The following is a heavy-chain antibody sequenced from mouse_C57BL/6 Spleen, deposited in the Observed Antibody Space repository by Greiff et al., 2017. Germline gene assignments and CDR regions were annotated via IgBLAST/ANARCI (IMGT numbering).Heavy chain of an antibody. CDR3: ARERDYDYGGGNYAMDD. D-gene: IGHD2-4*01. Sequence: EVKLLESGPGLVKPSQSLSLTCSVTGYSITSGYYWNWIRQFPGNKLEWMGYISYDGSNNYNPSLKNRISITRDTSKNQFFLKLNSVTTEDTATYYCARERDYDYGGGNYAMDDWGTGTSVTVSS. J-gene: IGHJ4*01. CDR2: ISYDGSN. V-gene: IGHV3-6*01. CDR1: GYSITSGYY.